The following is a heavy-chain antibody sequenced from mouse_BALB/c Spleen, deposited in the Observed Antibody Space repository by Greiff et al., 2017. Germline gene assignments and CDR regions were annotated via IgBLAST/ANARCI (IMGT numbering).Heavy chain of an antibody. CDR1: GISITTGNYR. CDR2: IYYSGTI. CDR3: ARAYGNYGAWFAY. Sequence: DVKLQESGPGLVKPSQTVSLTCTVTGISITTGNYRWSWIRQFPGNKLEWIGYIYYSGTITYNPSLTSRTTITRDTSKNQFFLEMNSLTAEDTATYYCARAYGNYGAWFAYWGQGTLVTVSA. V-gene: IGHV3-5*02. J-gene: IGHJ3*01. D-gene: IGHD2-1*01.